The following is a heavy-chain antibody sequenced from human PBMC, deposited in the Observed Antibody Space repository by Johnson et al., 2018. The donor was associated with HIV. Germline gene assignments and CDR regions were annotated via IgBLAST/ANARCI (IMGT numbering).Heavy chain of an antibody. J-gene: IGHJ3*02. CDR1: GFSFHNYP. CDR2: MSYDGSNK. V-gene: IGHV3-30-3*01. Sequence: QMQLVESGGGVVQPGRSLRLSCAASGFSFHNYPLHWVRQAPGKGLEWVAVMSYDGSNKYYADSVKGRFTISRDNSKNTCYLQMNSLRPEDTAVYYCARGREGGTYRGGAFDIWGQGTMVTVSS. CDR3: ARGREGGTYRGGAFDI. D-gene: IGHD1-7*01.